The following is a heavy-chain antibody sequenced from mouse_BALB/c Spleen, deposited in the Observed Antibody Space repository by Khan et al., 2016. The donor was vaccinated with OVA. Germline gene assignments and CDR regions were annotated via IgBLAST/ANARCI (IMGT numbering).Heavy chain of an antibody. Sequence: QVQLKQSGAELVRPGTSVKMSCKAAGYTFTNYWIGWVQQRPGHGLEWIGDIYPGGGYTNYNEKFKGKATLTADTSSSTAYMQVSSLTFADSAIYYCARRGAARDTWDYCDYGGQGTTLTVSS. CDR2: IYPGGGYT. V-gene: IGHV1-63*02. D-gene: IGHD3-1*01. CDR3: ARRGAARDTWDYCDY. CDR1: GYTFTNYW. J-gene: IGHJ2*01.